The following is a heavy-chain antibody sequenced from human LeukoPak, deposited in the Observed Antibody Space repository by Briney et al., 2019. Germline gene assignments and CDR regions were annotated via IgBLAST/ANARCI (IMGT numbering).Heavy chain of an antibody. J-gene: IGHJ5*02. CDR3: ARAQPPIVGATRHRFDP. CDR2: INHSGST. V-gene: IGHV4-34*01. CDR1: GGSFSGYY. Sequence: SETLSLTCAVYGGSFSGYYWSWIRQPPGKGLEWIGEINHSGSTNYNPSLKSRVTISVDASKNQFSLKLSSVTAADTAVYYCARAQPPIVGATRHRFDPWGQGTLVTVSS. D-gene: IGHD1-26*01.